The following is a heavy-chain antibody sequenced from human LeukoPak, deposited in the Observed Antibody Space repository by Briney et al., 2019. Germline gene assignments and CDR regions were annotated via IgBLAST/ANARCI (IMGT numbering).Heavy chain of an antibody. V-gene: IGHV1-8*01. CDR3: ARGGVRGVIIFHYYYGMDV. J-gene: IGHJ6*02. Sequence: ASVKVSCKASGYTFTSYDINWVRQATGQGLEWMGWMNPNSGNTGYAQKFQGRVTMTRNTSISTAYMELSSLRSEDTAVYYCARGGVRGVIIFHYYYGMDVWGQGTTVTVSS. CDR2: MNPNSGNT. CDR1: GYTFTSYD. D-gene: IGHD3-10*01.